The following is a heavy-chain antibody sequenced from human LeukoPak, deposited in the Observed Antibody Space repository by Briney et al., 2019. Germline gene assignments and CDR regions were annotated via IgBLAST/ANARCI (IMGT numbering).Heavy chain of an antibody. CDR3: ARGGTAVIAPYAFDI. Sequence: SETLSLTCTVSGGSISIFYWSWIRQPAGKGLDWIGRIHSSGSINHNPSLKSRVAMSVDTSKKQFSLKLSSLTAADTAVYYCARGGTAVIAPYAFDIWGQGTMVTVSS. V-gene: IGHV4-4*07. CDR1: GGSISIFY. J-gene: IGHJ3*02. D-gene: IGHD4-23*01. CDR2: IHSSGSI.